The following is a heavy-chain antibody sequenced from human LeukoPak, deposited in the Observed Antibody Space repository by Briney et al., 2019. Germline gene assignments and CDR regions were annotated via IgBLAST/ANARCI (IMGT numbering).Heavy chain of an antibody. CDR3: ARDGQLEPFDY. CDR2: INSDGSST. D-gene: IGHD6-6*01. CDR1: GFTFSSYA. J-gene: IGHJ4*02. Sequence: GGSLRLSCAASGFTFSSYAMSWVRQAPGKGLVWVSRINSDGSSTSYADSVKGRFTISRDNAKNTLYLQMNSLRAEDTAVYYCARDGQLEPFDYWGQGTLVTVSS. V-gene: IGHV3-74*01.